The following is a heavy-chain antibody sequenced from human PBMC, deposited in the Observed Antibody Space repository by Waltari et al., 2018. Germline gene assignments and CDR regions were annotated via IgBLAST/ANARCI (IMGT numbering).Heavy chain of an antibody. Sequence: QVQLQESGPGLVKPSETLSLTCIVSGGSISGNYWTWIRQPAGKGLEWIGRIYSSGSTNYNPSRKSRVAMSIDTSKNQFSLKLTSVTAADTAVDYCARPKWRTSWKMGEFDPWGQGTLVTVSS. CDR2: IYSSGST. D-gene: IGHD2-2*01. CDR1: GGSISGNY. CDR3: ARPKWRTSWKMGEFDP. V-gene: IGHV4-4*07. J-gene: IGHJ5*02.